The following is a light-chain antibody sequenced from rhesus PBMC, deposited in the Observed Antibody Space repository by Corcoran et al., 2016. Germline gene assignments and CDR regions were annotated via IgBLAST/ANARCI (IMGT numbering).Light chain of an antibody. CDR1: QGISTS. CDR2: AAS. J-gene: IGKJ2*01. CDR3: LQYHSDPSS. V-gene: IGKV1-43*02. Sequence: DIQMTQSPSSLSASVGDRVTITCRASQGISTSLNWYQQKPGKAPKRLIYAASNLESGVPSRLRGNGSGTDCTLTIRSLQPEDFATYYCLQYHSDPSSFGQGTKVEIK.